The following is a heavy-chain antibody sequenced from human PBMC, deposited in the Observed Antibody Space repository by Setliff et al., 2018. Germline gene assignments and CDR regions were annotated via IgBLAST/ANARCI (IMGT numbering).Heavy chain of an antibody. J-gene: IGHJ6*02. V-gene: IGHV1-69*02. Sequence: VKVSCKASGGTFSSYTISWVRQAPGQGLEWMGRIIPILGIANYAQKFQGRVTITADKSTSTAYMELSSLRSEDTAVYYCAAQMRRGTGTPAYYYYGMDVWGQGTTVTVSS. CDR2: IIPILGIA. CDR3: AAQMRRGTGTPAYYYYGMDV. CDR1: GGTFSSYT. D-gene: IGHD1-1*01.